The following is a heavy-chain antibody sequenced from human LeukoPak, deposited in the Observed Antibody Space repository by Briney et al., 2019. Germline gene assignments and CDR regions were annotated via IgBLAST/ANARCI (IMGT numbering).Heavy chain of an antibody. CDR3: ARDNIRAVAGSFYYYGMDV. Sequence: GRSLRLSCAASGFTFSSYDMHWVRQAPGKGLEWVAVISYDGSNKYYADSVKGRFTISRDNSKNTPYLQMNSLRAEDTAVYYCARDNIRAVAGSFYYYGMDVWGQGTTVTVSS. CDR1: GFTFSSYD. CDR2: ISYDGSNK. D-gene: IGHD6-19*01. V-gene: IGHV3-30-3*01. J-gene: IGHJ6*02.